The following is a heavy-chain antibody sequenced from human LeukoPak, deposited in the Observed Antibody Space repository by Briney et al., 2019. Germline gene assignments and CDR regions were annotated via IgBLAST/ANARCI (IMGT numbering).Heavy chain of an antibody. CDR1: GFTFSSYA. Sequence: PGGSLRLSCAASGFTFSSYAMSWVRQAPGKGLEWVSSISSSSYIYYADSVKGRFTISRDNAKNSLYLQMNSLRAEDTAVYYCARGYCSSTSCYPLDYWGQGTLVTVSS. CDR2: ISSSSYI. CDR3: ARGYCSSTSCYPLDY. J-gene: IGHJ4*02. V-gene: IGHV3-21*01. D-gene: IGHD2-2*01.